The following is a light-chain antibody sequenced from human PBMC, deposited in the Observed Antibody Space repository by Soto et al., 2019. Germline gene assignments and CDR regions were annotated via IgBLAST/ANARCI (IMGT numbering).Light chain of an antibody. CDR3: QQYRNSPWT. V-gene: IGKV3-20*01. CDR2: GAS. CDR1: QSVSSSY. J-gene: IGKJ1*01. Sequence: EIVLTQSPGTLSLSPGERATLSCRASQSVSSSYLAWYQRRPGQAPRLLIYGASSRATGIPDRFSGSGSGTDFTLTISRLESEDFAVYYCQQYRNSPWTFGQGTKVEIK.